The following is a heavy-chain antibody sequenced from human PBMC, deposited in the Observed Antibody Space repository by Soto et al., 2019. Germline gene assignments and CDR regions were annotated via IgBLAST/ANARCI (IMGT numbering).Heavy chain of an antibody. D-gene: IGHD3-3*01. CDR3: ARETIFGVVIGFDY. V-gene: IGHV4-34*01. CDR2: INHSGST. Sequence: PSETLSLTCTVYGGSFSSYYWSWIRQPPGKGLEWIGEINHSGSTNYNPSLKSRVTISVDTSKNQFSLKLSSVTAADTAVYYCARETIFGVVIGFDYWGQGTLVTVSS. J-gene: IGHJ4*02. CDR1: GGSFSSYY.